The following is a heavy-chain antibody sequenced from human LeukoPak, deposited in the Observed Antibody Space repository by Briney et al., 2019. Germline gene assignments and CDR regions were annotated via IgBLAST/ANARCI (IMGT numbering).Heavy chain of an antibody. J-gene: IGHJ5*02. D-gene: IGHD5-12*01. Sequence: GESLKISCKGSGYSFTSYWIGWVRQMPGKGLEWMGIIYPGDSDIRYSPSFQGQVTISADKSISTAYLQWSSLKASDTAMYYCARQAIVATHNNWFDPWGQGTLVTVSS. CDR2: IYPGDSDI. V-gene: IGHV5-51*01. CDR3: ARQAIVATHNNWFDP. CDR1: GYSFTSYW.